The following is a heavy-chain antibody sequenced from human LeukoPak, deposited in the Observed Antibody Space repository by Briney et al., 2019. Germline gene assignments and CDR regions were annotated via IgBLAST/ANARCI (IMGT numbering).Heavy chain of an antibody. CDR3: AKDGSGSYRPDLFDY. Sequence: TGGSLRLSCAASGFTFSSYAMGWVRQAPGKGLEWVSAISGSGGSTYYADSVKGRFTISRDNSKNTLYLQMNSLRAEDTAVYYCAKDGSGSYRPDLFDYWGQGTLVAVSS. D-gene: IGHD3-10*01. V-gene: IGHV3-23*01. CDR1: GFTFSSYA. CDR2: ISGSGGST. J-gene: IGHJ4*02.